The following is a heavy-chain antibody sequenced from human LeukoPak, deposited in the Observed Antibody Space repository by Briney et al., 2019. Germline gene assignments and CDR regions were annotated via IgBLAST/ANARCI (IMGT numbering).Heavy chain of an antibody. CDR1: GYTFTSYY. Sequence: ASVKVSCKASGYTFTSYYMHWVRQAPGQGLEWMGRINPNSGGTNYAQKFQGRVTMTRDTSISTAYMELSRLRSDDTAVYYCATYYDFWSGYDSWGQGTLVTVSS. CDR3: ATYYDFWSGYDS. V-gene: IGHV1-2*06. J-gene: IGHJ4*02. CDR2: INPNSGGT. D-gene: IGHD3-3*01.